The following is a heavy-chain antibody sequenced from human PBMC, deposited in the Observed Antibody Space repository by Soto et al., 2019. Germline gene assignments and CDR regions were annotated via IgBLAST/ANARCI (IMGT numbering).Heavy chain of an antibody. CDR1: GDTFSFYS. CDR2: INPILRMS. J-gene: IGHJ4*02. CDR3: ASSYGSGYRAFDY. V-gene: IGHV1-69*02. D-gene: IGHD3-10*01. Sequence: QVQLVQSGAEVKKPGSSVKVSCKASGDTFSFYSINWVRQAPGLGLEWMGRINPILRMSNYAQRFQGRVTMTAENSTSTAYMELSSLRSEATAMYYWASSYGSGYRAFDYWGQGALVTVSS.